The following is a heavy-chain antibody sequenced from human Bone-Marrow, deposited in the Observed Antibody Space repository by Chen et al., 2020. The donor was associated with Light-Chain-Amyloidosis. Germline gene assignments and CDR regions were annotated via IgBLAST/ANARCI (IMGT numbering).Heavy chain of an antibody. D-gene: IGHD2-2*01. CDR1: GGSISRSSLY. J-gene: IGHJ4*02. V-gene: IGHV4-39*01. Sequence: QVQLQESGPGLVKPSETLSLTCTVSGGSISRSSLYWGWVRQPPGKGLEWIGSLYHTGDTYHNPSPRSRVTMSLDTSKNQFSLKLNSVTATDTAVYFCARHSRDFDYWGQGTLVTVSS. CDR2: LYHTGDT. CDR3: ARHSRDFDY.